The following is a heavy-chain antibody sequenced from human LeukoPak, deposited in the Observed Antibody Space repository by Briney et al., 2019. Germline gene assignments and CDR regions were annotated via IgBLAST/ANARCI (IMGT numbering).Heavy chain of an antibody. J-gene: IGHJ4*02. CDR1: VFIVSINY. Sequence: GGSLRLSCAASVFIVSINYKSWLRRARGRGVEWASVIYSGGSTYYADSVKGRFTISRDNSKNTLYLQMNSLRAEDTAVYYCARDPEPCGGNPPRDDWGEGTLVTV. CDR3: ARDPEPCGGNPPRDD. CDR2: IYSGGST. D-gene: IGHD4-23*01. V-gene: IGHV3-53*01.